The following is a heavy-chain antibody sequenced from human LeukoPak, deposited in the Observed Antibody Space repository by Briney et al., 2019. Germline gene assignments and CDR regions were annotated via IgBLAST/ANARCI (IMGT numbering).Heavy chain of an antibody. V-gene: IGHV3-7*01. D-gene: IGHD5-18*01. CDR2: IKQDGSEK. Sequence: GGSLRPSVAALGFTFVSYGISWVGRAPGRGRGGVANIKQDGSEKYYVDSVKGRFTISRDNAKNSLYLQMNSLGAEDTAVYYCARDLYSYGAGIGYWGQGTLVTVSS. CDR3: ARDLYSYGAGIGY. CDR1: GFTFVSYG. J-gene: IGHJ4*02.